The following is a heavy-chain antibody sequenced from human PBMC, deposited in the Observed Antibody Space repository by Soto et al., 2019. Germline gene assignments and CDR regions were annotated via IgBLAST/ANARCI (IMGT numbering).Heavy chain of an antibody. CDR2: ITGTGGSA. V-gene: IGHV3-23*01. J-gene: IGHJ6*02. D-gene: IGHD6-25*01. CDR3: VKAPAALRYYYYGMDV. Sequence: DVQLLESGGGLVQPGGSLRLSCAASGFTFSSYAMSWVRQAPGKGLEWVSGITGTGGSAYYADSVRGRFTVSRDKSMNTLYLQINSLRAEDTAVYYCVKAPAALRYYYYGMDVWAKGPRSPSP. CDR1: GFTFSSYA.